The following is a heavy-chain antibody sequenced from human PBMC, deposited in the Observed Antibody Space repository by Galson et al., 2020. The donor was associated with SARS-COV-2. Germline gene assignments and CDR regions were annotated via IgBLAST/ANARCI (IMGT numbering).Heavy chain of an antibody. CDR2: IGTAGDT. D-gene: IGHD5-12*01. J-gene: IGHJ2*01. CDR3: ARGGDGYILGLWYFDL. Sequence: GESLKISCAASGFTFSSYDMHWVRQATGKGLEWVSAIGTAGDTYYPGSVKGQFTISRENAKNSLYLQMNSLRAGDTAVYYCARGGDGYILGLWYFDLWGRGTLVTVSS. CDR1: GFTFSSYD. V-gene: IGHV3-13*01.